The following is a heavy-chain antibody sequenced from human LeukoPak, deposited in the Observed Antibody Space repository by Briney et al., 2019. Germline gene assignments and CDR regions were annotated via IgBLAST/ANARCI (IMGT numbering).Heavy chain of an antibody. CDR2: IYYTGST. J-gene: IGHJ4*02. Sequence: PSETLSLTCTVSGGSISSSSYYWRWVRQPPGKGLEWIGSIYYTGSTYYKPSLKSRVTISVDTSKNQSSLTVSSVTAADTAVYYCARQGRRMGYDFWSGYRHFDYWGQGTLVTVSS. CDR3: ARQGRRMGYDFWSGYRHFDY. D-gene: IGHD3-3*01. V-gene: IGHV4-39*01. CDR1: GGSISSSSYY.